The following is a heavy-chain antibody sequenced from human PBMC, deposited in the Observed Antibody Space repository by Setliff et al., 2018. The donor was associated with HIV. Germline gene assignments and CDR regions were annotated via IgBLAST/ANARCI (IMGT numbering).Heavy chain of an antibody. V-gene: IGHV4-39*07. CDR3: AGEIAPAARLPNVGGPPPPGYYHYMDV. J-gene: IGHJ6*03. Sequence: SETLSLTCIVSRGSISSTSHYWGWVRQSPGRRLEWIGSIYYSGRTYYNPSLKSRVTMSVDTSTNQFSLDLTSVTAADTAVYFCAGEIAPAARLPNVGGPPPPGYYHYMDVWGKGATVTVS. CDR1: RGSISSTSHY. CDR2: IYYSGRT. D-gene: IGHD2-8*01.